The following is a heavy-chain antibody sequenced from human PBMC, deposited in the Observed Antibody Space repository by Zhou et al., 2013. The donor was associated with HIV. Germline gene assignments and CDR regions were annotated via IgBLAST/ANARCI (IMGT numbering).Heavy chain of an antibody. V-gene: IGHV1-8*03. CDR2: INPNNGGT. D-gene: IGHD3-10*01. J-gene: IGHJ3*02. CDR3: ARGGPGMANAFDI. Sequence: QVQLVQSGAEVRKPGASVRVSCKTSGYTFTDYYINWVRQAPGQGLEWMGWINPNNGGTSYAQKFQGRVTITRNTSISTAYMELSSLRSEDTAVYYCARGGPGMANAFDIWGQGTMVTVSS. CDR1: GYTFTDYY.